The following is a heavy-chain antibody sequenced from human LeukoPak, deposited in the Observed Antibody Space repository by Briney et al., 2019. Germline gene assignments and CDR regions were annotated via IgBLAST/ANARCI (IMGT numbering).Heavy chain of an antibody. CDR2: ICISGST. D-gene: IGHD3-3*01. V-gene: IGHV4-4*07. CDR3: ARGSDDKYAMDV. J-gene: IGHJ6*02. CDR1: GGSISTYY. Sequence: SETLSLTCIVSGGSISTYYWSWIRQPAGKGLEWIGRICISGSTNYKPSLRSRITMSVDTSKNQFSLKLNSVTAADTAVYYCARGSDDKYAMDVWGQGTTVTVSS.